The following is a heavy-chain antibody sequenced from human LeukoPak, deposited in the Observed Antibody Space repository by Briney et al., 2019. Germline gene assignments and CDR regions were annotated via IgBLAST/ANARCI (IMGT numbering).Heavy chain of an antibody. CDR1: GYTFTGYY. J-gene: IGHJ6*02. V-gene: IGHV1-2*02. CDR2: INPNSGGT. CDR3: ARVSFPSVYCSGTSCYPLYGMDV. Sequence: EASVKVSCKASGYTFTGYYMHWVRQAPGRGLEWMGWINPNSGGTNYAQKFQGRVTMTRDTSISTAYMELSRLRSDDTAVYYCARVSFPSVYCSGTSCYPLYGMDVWGQGTTVTVSS. D-gene: IGHD2-2*01.